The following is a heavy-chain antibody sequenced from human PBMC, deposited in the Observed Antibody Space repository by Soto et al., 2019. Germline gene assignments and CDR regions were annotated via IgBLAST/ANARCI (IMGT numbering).Heavy chain of an antibody. V-gene: IGHV1-46*01. CDR3: AKGSASGVPYYFDY. CDR2: INPSGGST. CDR1: GYTFSTYY. J-gene: IGHJ4*02. Sequence: ASVKVSCKASGYTFSTYYMHWVRQAPGQGYEWMGIINPSGGSTTYAQKFQGRVTMTRDTSTTTVYMELSSLKSEDTAVYYCAKGSASGVPYYFDYWGQGTLVTVSS. D-gene: IGHD6-13*01.